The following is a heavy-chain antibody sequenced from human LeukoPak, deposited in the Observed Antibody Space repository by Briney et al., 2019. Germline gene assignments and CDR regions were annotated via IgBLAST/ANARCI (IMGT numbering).Heavy chain of an antibody. CDR3: ARSGSYQPFDS. CDR1: GFTFSSYT. D-gene: IGHD1-26*01. V-gene: IGHV3-21*04. Sequence: GGSLRLSCAASGFTFSSYTMNWVRQAPGKGLEWVSSISSSTSYIYYADSVKGRFTNSRDNSKNTLFLQMNSLKTEDTAVYYCARSGSYQPFDSWGQGTLVTVSS. J-gene: IGHJ4*02. CDR2: ISSSTSYI.